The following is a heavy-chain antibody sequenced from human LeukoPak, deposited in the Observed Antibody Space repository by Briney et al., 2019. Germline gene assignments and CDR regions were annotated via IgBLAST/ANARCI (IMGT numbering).Heavy chain of an antibody. CDR2: ISAYNGNT. J-gene: IGHJ4*02. Sequence: ASVKVSCKASGYTFTSYGISWVRQAPGQGLEWMGWISAYNGNTNYAQKLQGRVTMTPDTSTSTAYMELRSLRSDDTAVYYCARVSISIFGVVTQIDFWGQGTLVTVSS. CDR1: GYTFTSYG. V-gene: IGHV1-18*01. D-gene: IGHD3-3*01. CDR3: ARVSISIFGVVTQIDF.